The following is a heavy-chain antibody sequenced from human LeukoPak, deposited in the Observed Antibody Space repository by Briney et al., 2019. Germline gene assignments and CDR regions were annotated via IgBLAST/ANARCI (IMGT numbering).Heavy chain of an antibody. CDR1: GFTVTNNY. Sequence: GGSLRLSCAASGFTVTNNYMRWVRQAPGKGMECVAVIDSGGKTYYSDSVRGRFTISKDNSKNTLYLQMNSLRAEDTAVYYCARVEDGDYFDYWGQGTLVTVSS. CDR2: IDSGGKT. CDR3: ARVEDGDYFDY. D-gene: IGHD4-17*01. J-gene: IGHJ4*02. V-gene: IGHV3-53*01.